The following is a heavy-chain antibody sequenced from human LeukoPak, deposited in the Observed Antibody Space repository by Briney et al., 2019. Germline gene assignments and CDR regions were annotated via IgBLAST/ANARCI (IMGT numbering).Heavy chain of an antibody. J-gene: IGHJ5*02. CDR3: ARSSNLWWLRT. Sequence: SETLSLTCTVSGGSISSGSYYWSWIRQPAGKGLEWIGRIYTSGSTNYNPSLKSRVTISVDTSKNQFSLKLSSVTAADTAVYYCARSSNLWWLRTWGQGALVTVSS. CDR2: IYTSGST. CDR1: GGSISSGSYY. V-gene: IGHV4-61*02. D-gene: IGHD5-12*01.